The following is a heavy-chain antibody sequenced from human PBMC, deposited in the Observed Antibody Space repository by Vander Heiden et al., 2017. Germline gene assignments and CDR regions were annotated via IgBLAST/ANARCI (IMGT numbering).Heavy chain of an antibody. D-gene: IGHD2-15*01. V-gene: IGHV3-48*02. CDR2: ILSSGSRL. CDR1: GFSFRGCS. Sequence: EVQLVEAGGGLVQPGGSLRLSCEGPGFSFRGCSMHWVRQAPGKGLELISYILSSGSRLNSAASVTGRFTIARDNAKNSLYLQMNSLRNADTAVYYCASLYCSGGSCYRLDAFDIWGQGTMVTVSP. CDR3: ASLYCSGGSCYRLDAFDI. J-gene: IGHJ3*02.